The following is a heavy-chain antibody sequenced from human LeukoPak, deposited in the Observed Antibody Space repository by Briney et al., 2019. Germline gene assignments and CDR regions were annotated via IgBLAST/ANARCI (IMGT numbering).Heavy chain of an antibody. CDR3: ARVAMVRGASGVYYMDV. V-gene: IGHV4-59*01. Sequence: SETLSLTCTVSGGSISSYYWSWIRQPPGKGLEWVGYIFYTGSTNYNPSLKSRATISVDTSKNQFSLKLSSVTAADTAVYYCARVAMVRGASGVYYMDVWGKGTTVTISS. CDR1: GGSISSYY. D-gene: IGHD3-10*01. J-gene: IGHJ6*03. CDR2: IFYTGST.